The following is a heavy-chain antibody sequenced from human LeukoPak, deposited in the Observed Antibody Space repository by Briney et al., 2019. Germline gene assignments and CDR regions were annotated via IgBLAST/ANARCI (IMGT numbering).Heavy chain of an antibody. CDR2: VYSSGNT. D-gene: IGHD3-3*01. CDR1: GGSISSGTNY. Sequence: NPSETLSLTCTVSGGSISSGTNYWTWIRQPAGKGLEWIGRVYSSGNTDYNASLKSRVTISVDTSKNQFSLKLTSVTAADTAVYFCARVVLEGLSRYYYMDVWGKGTTVTISS. V-gene: IGHV4-61*02. J-gene: IGHJ6*03. CDR3: ARVVLEGLSRYYYMDV.